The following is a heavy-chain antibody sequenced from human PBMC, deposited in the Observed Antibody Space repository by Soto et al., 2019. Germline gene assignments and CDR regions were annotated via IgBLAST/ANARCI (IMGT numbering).Heavy chain of an antibody. Sequence: SETLSLTCTVSGVSISSYYWSWIRQPPGKGLEWIGYIYYSGSTNYNPSLKSRVTISVDTSKNQFSLKLSSVTAADTAVYYCARDSMFGLWGQGTLVTVSS. V-gene: IGHV4-59*01. CDR1: GVSISSYY. CDR2: IYYSGST. D-gene: IGHD3-3*02. J-gene: IGHJ4*02. CDR3: ARDSMFGL.